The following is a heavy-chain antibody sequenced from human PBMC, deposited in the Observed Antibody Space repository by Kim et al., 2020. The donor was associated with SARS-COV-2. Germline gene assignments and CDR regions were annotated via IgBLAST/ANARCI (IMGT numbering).Heavy chain of an antibody. CDR3: TRVIWGTYRYTDY. Sequence: ASVKVSCKASGYTFTMNAISWVRQAPGQGLEWMGWINTDTGNPTYAQAFTRRFVFSVDTFVTTAYLQISSLEPEDTALYYCTRVIWGTYRYTDYWGQGTL. CDR2: INTDTGNP. D-gene: IGHD3-16*02. J-gene: IGHJ4*02. CDR1: GYTFTMNA. V-gene: IGHV7-4-1*02.